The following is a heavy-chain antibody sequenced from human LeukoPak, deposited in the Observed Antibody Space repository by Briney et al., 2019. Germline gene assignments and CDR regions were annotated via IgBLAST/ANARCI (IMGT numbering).Heavy chain of an antibody. CDR1: GFTFTSSA. D-gene: IGHD1-26*01. CDR3: AAGNRAENSGSYYFGGAAFDI. V-gene: IGHV1-58*02. Sequence: ASVKVSCKASGFTFTSSAMQWVRQARGQRLEWIGWIVVGSGNTNYAQKFQERVTITRDMSTSTAYMELSSLRSEDTAVYYCAAGNRAENSGSYYFGGAAFDIWGQGTMVTVSS. CDR2: IVVGSGNT. J-gene: IGHJ3*02.